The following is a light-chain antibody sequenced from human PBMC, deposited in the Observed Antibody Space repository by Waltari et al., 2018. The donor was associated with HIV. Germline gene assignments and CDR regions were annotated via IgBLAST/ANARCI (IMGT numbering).Light chain of an antibody. CDR1: SSDVGSYNL. J-gene: IGLJ2*01. CDR3: CSYAGSSPVL. V-gene: IGLV2-23*01. Sequence: SALTQPASVSGSPGQSTTISCTGTSSDVGSYNLVSWYQQHPGKAPKLMIYEGSKRPSGVSNRFSGSKSGSTASLTISGLQAEDEAGYYCCSYAGSSPVLFGGGTKLTVL. CDR2: EGS.